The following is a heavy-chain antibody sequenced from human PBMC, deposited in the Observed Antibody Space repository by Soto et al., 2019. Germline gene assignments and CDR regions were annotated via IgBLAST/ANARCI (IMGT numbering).Heavy chain of an antibody. CDR1: GFTFSSYS. J-gene: IGHJ3*02. CDR2: ISSSSSTI. Sequence: EVQLVESGGGLVQPGGSLRLSCAASGFTFSSYSMNWVSQAPGKGLEWVSYISSSSSTIYYADSVKGRFTISRDNAKNSLYLQMNSLRAEDTAVYYCARFPTVTAKPPIDAFDIWGQGTMVTVSS. CDR3: ARFPTVTAKPPIDAFDI. D-gene: IGHD4-17*01. V-gene: IGHV3-48*01.